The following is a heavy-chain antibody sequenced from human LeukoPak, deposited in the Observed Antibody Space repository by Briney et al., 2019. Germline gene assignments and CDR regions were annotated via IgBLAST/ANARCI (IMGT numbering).Heavy chain of an antibody. CDR1: GYTFTSNY. J-gene: IGHJ4*02. D-gene: IGHD5-18*01. CDR2: INPSGGST. V-gene: IGHV1-46*01. CDR3: AITAMAPYYFDY. Sequence: GASVKVSCKASGYTFTSNYMHWVRQAPGQGLEWMGIINPSGGSTSYAQKFQGRVTMTRDMSTSTVYMELSSLRSEDTAVYYCAITAMAPYYFDYWGQGTLVTVSS.